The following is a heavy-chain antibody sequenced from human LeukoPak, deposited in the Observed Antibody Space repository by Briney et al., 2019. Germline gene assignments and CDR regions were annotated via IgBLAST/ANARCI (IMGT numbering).Heavy chain of an antibody. Sequence: SQTLSLTCTVSGGSISSGDYYWSWIRQPAGKGLEWIGRIYTSGTTNYNPSLKSRVTISVDTSKNQFSLKLSSVTAADTAMYYCAREDYYYMDVWGQGTLVTVSS. CDR3: AREDYYYMDV. V-gene: IGHV4-61*02. CDR1: GGSISSGDYY. J-gene: IGHJ6*03. CDR2: IYTSGTT.